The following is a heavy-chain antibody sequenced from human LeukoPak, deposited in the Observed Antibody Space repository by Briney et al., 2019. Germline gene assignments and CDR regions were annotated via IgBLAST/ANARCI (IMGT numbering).Heavy chain of an antibody. J-gene: IGHJ3*02. CDR3: ARVIGYCSSTSCYDAFDI. V-gene: IGHV4-30-4*01. D-gene: IGHD2-2*01. CDR1: GGSISSGDYY. Sequence: SQTLSLTCTVSGGSISSGDYYWSWIRQPPGKGLEWIGYIYYSGSTYYNPSLKSRVTISVDTSKNQFSLKLSSVTAADTAVYYCARVIGYCSSTSCYDAFDIWGQGTMVTVSS. CDR2: IYYSGST.